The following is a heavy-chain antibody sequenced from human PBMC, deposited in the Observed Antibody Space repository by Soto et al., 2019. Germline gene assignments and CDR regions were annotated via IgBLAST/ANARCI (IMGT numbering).Heavy chain of an antibody. CDR1: GFTFSSYW. CDR3: SIIYYCSSTSCFTRDWYFDL. Sequence: EVQLVESGGGLVQPGGSLRLSCAASGFTFSSYWMSWVRQAPGKGLEWVANIKQDGSEKYYVDSVKGRFTISRDNAKNSLYLQINSLRAEDTAVYYCSIIYYCSSTSCFTRDWYFDLWGRGTLVTVSS. V-gene: IGHV3-7*01. CDR2: IKQDGSEK. D-gene: IGHD2-2*01. J-gene: IGHJ2*01.